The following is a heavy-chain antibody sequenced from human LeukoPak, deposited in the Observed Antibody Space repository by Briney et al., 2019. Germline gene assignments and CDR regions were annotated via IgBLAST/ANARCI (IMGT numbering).Heavy chain of an antibody. CDR3: GRVYSSGWYGTKGDWYFDY. J-gene: IGHJ4*02. CDR2: INPNSGGT. Sequence: ASVKVSCKASGYTFTSYYMHWVRQAPGQGLEWMGWINPNSGGTNYAQKFQGRVTMTRDTSISTAYMELSRLRSDDTAVYYCGRVYSSGWYGTKGDWYFDYWGQGTLVTVSS. CDR1: GYTFTSYY. V-gene: IGHV1-2*02. D-gene: IGHD6-19*01.